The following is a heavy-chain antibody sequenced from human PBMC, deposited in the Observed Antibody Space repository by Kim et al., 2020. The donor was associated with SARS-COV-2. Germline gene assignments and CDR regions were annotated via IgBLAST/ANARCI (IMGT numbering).Heavy chain of an antibody. D-gene: IGHD5-12*01. CDR3: ARDSPSGYDLYYFDY. V-gene: IGHV3-48*02. CDR2: ISSSSSTI. CDR1: GFTFSSYS. Sequence: GGSLRLSCAASGFTFSSYSMNWVRQAPGKGLEWVSYISSSSSTIYYADSVKGRFTISRDNAKNSLYLQMNSLRDEDTAVYYCARDSPSGYDLYYFDYWGQGTLVTVSS. J-gene: IGHJ4*02.